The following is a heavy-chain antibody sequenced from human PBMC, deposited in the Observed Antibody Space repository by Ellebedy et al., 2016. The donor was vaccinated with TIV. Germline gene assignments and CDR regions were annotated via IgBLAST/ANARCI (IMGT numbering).Heavy chain of an antibody. CDR3: VKGSPHCSTISCYRDFDY. CDR1: TFTFSTYG. V-gene: IGHV3-30*18. CDR2: ISYDGTKK. J-gene: IGHJ4*02. D-gene: IGHD2-2*01. Sequence: LSLTXXVSTFTFSTYGMHWIRQAPGKGLEWVAVISYDGTKKIYSDSVKGRCTISRDNSRNTLYLQLNSLRAEDTAVYYCVKGSPHCSTISCYRDFDYWGQGTLVTVSS.